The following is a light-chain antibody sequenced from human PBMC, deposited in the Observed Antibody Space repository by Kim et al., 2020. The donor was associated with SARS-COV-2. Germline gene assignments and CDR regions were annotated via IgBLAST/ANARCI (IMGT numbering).Light chain of an antibody. CDR3: QTWDTGIRV. Sequence: SVKLTCTLSSGHSSYAIAWHQQQPEKGPRYLMNLNSDGSHSKGDEIPDRFSGSSSGAERYLTISSLQSEDEADYYCQTWDTGIRVFGGGTQLTVL. CDR1: SGHSSYA. CDR2: LNSDGSH. J-gene: IGLJ3*02. V-gene: IGLV4-69*01.